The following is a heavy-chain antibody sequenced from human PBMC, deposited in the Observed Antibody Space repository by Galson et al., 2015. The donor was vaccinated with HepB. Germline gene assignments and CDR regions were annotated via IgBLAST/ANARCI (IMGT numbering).Heavy chain of an antibody. D-gene: IGHD2-2*01. J-gene: IGHJ4*02. V-gene: IGHV3-30*18. CDR1: GFTFSSYG. CDR2: ISYDGSNK. Sequence: SLRLSCAASGFTFSSYGMHWVRQAPGKGLEWVAVISYDGSNKYYADSVKGRFTISRDNSKNTLYLQMNSLRAEDTAVYYCAKDRNWRVVVPAAHDYWGQGTLVTVSS. CDR3: AKDRNWRVVVPAAHDY.